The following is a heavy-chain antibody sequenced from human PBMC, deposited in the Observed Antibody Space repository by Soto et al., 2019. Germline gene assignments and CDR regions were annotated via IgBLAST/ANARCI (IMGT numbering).Heavy chain of an antibody. CDR3: ARDRITISGVVIIPGMHV. CDR2: IKQDGSEK. Sequence: VGSLRLSCAASGFTFSSYWMSWVRQAPGKGLEWVANIKQDGSEKYYVDSVKGRFTISRDNAKNSLYLQMNSLRAEDTAVYYCARDRITISGVVIIPGMHVCGQGTTVTVYS. V-gene: IGHV3-7*01. J-gene: IGHJ6*01. CDR1: GFTFSSYW. D-gene: IGHD3-3*01.